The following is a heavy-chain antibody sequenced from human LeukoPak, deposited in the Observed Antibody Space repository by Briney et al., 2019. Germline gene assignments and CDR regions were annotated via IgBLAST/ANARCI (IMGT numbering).Heavy chain of an antibody. Sequence: GGSLRVSCAASGFTVSSNYMSWVRQAPGKGLEWVSVIYSGGSTYYADSVKGRFTISRDNSKNTLYLQMNSLRAEDTAVYYCARDSAAAGFNWFDPWGQGTLVTVSS. CDR3: ARDSAAAGFNWFDP. CDR2: IYSGGST. D-gene: IGHD6-13*01. J-gene: IGHJ5*02. CDR1: GFTVSSNY. V-gene: IGHV3-53*01.